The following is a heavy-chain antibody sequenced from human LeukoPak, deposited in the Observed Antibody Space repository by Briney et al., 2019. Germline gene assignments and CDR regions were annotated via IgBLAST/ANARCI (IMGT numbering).Heavy chain of an antibody. V-gene: IGHV4-34*01. CDR2: INHSGST. CDR1: GGSFSDYY. J-gene: IGHJ6*03. Sequence: PSETLSLTCAVYGGSFSDYYWSWIRQPPGKGLEWIGEINHSGSTNYNPSLKSRVTISVDTSKNQFSLKLSSVTAADTAVYYCARARYYGSGSYYNSYYYYMDVWGKGTTVTVSS. CDR3: ARARYYGSGSYYNSYYYYMDV. D-gene: IGHD3-10*01.